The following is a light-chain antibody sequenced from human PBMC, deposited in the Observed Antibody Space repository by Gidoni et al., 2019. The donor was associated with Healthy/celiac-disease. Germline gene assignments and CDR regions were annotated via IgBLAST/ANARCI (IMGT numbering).Light chain of an antibody. V-gene: IGKV3-15*01. Sequence: IVMTQSPATLSVSPGERATLSCRASQSVSSNLAWYQQTPGQAPRLLIYRASTRATGIPARFSGSGSGTEFTLTISSLQSEDFAVYYCQQYNNWWTFGQGTKVEIK. CDR3: QQYNNWWT. CDR1: QSVSSN. J-gene: IGKJ1*01. CDR2: RAS.